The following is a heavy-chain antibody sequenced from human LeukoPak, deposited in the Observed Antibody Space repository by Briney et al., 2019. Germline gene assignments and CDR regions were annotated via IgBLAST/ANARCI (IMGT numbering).Heavy chain of an antibody. D-gene: IGHD4-17*01. CDR2: IRYDGSNK. CDR3: AKESTHYGGGYFDY. Sequence: GGSLRLSCAVSGFTFSSYGMHWVRQAPGEGLEWVAFIRYDGSNKYYADSVKGRFTISRDNSKNTLYLQMNSLRAEDTAVYYCAKESTHYGGGYFDYWGQGTLVTVSS. J-gene: IGHJ4*02. V-gene: IGHV3-30*02. CDR1: GFTFSSYG.